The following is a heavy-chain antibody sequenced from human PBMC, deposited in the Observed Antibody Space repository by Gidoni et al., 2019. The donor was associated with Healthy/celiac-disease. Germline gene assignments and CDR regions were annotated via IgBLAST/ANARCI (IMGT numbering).Heavy chain of an antibody. CDR2: CLPILGTA. CDR1: GGTFSRYA. V-gene: IGHV1-69*01. Sequence: QVQLVQSGAEVKKPGSSVKVSCTASGGTFSRYATSWVRQAPGQGLEWMAGCLPILGTANYAQKFQGRVTITADESPSTAYMELSSLGSEDAAVYYCARGQTTVVTHFDYWGQGTLVTVSS. D-gene: IGHD4-17*01. CDR3: ARGQTTVVTHFDY. J-gene: IGHJ4*02.